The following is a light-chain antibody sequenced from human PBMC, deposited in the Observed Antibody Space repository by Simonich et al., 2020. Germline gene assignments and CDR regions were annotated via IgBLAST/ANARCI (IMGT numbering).Light chain of an antibody. Sequence: QSALTQPASVSGSPGQSITISCTGTSMAVGAYNYVSWYKRHPGKAPKLMIYDVSKRPSGVSNRFSVSKSGNTASLTISGLQAEDEADYYCSSYTSSSTLVFGGGTKLTVL. CDR3: SSYTSSSTLV. J-gene: IGLJ2*01. CDR1: SMAVGAYNY. V-gene: IGLV2-14*03. CDR2: DVS.